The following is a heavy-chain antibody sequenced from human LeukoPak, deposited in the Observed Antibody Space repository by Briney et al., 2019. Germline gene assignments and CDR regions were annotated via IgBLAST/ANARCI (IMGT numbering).Heavy chain of an antibody. Sequence: PGGSLRLSCAASGFTFSSYAMSWVRQAPGKGLEWVSAISGSGGSTYYADSVKGRFTISRDNSKNTLYLQMNSLRAEDTAVYYCAKVGPGGMIRLWYFDLWGRGTLVTVSS. CDR1: GFTFSSYA. J-gene: IGHJ2*01. CDR3: AKVGPGGMIRLWYFDL. D-gene: IGHD2-15*01. V-gene: IGHV3-23*01. CDR2: ISGSGGST.